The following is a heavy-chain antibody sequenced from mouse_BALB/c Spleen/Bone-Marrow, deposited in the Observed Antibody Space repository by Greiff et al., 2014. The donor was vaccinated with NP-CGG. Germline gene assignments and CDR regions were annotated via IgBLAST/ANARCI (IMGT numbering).Heavy chain of an antibody. D-gene: IGHD2-4*01. J-gene: IGHJ4*01. CDR1: GFTFSNFG. V-gene: IGHV5-17*02. CDR2: ISGGSSSI. Sequence: VQLKESGGGLVQPGGSRKLSYAASGFTFSNFGMHWVRQAPEKGLEWVAYISGGSSSIYYGDTVKGRFTISRDNPKNTLFLQMTSLRSEDTAMYFCSRGEDYDGYAMDYWGQGTSITVSS. CDR3: SRGEDYDGYAMDY.